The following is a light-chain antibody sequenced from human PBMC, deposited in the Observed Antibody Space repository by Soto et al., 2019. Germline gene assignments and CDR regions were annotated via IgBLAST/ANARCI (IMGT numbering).Light chain of an antibody. CDR3: CSYAGRYTYV. Sequence: QSVLTQPRSVSGSPGQSVTISCTGTISNVGGYNSVSWYQQHPGKAPKLMIYDVSKWPSGVPDRFSGSKSGNTASLTISGLQAEDEADYYCCSYAGRYTYVFGTGTKLTVL. CDR2: DVS. V-gene: IGLV2-11*01. J-gene: IGLJ1*01. CDR1: ISNVGGYNS.